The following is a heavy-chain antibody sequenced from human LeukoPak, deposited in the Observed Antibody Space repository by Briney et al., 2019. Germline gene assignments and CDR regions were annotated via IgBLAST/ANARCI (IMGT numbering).Heavy chain of an antibody. V-gene: IGHV3-33*08. CDR1: GFTFSSYE. J-gene: IGHJ3*02. CDR2: IWYDGSNK. CDR3: ARDGGSGGSCYYYDAFDI. D-gene: IGHD2-15*01. Sequence: GGSLRLSCAASGFTFSSYEMNWVRQAPGKGLEWVAVIWYDGSNKYYADSVKGRFTISRDNSKNTLYLQMNSLRAEDTAVYYCARDGGSGGSCYYYDAFDIWGQGTMVTVSS.